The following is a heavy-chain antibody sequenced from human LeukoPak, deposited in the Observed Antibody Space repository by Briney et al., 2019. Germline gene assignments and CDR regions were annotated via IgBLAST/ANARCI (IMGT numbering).Heavy chain of an antibody. CDR3: AREVATVTTLDY. J-gene: IGHJ4*02. V-gene: IGHV4-59*12. CDR1: GGSISSYY. CDR2: FYYSGST. Sequence: SETLSLTCTVSGGSISSYYWSWIRQPPGKGLEWIGYFYYSGSTNYNPSLKSRVNISVHTSKNQFSLKLSSVTAADTAVYYCAREVATVTTLDYWGQGTLVTVSS. D-gene: IGHD4-17*01.